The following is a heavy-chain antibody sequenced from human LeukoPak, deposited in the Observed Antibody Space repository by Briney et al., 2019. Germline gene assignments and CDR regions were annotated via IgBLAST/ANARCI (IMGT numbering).Heavy chain of an antibody. CDR3: ARVLIVELRAYDY. D-gene: IGHD3-22*01. CDR1: GYTFTSYG. J-gene: IGHJ4*02. V-gene: IGHV1-18*01. Sequence: ASVKVSCKASGYTFTSYGIRWVRQPPGQGLAWVGCISVYNGNTNYAQTLQGRVTMTTHRSTSTAYMELRSLRSDDTAVYFCARVLIVELRAYDYCGQGTLVTVSS. CDR2: ISVYNGNT.